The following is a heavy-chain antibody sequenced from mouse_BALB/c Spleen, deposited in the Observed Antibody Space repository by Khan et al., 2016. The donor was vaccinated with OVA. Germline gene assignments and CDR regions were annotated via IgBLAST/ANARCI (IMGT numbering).Heavy chain of an antibody. V-gene: IGHV3-2*02. J-gene: IGHJ4*01. CDR2: ISNSGST. Sequence: EVQLQESGPGLVKPSQSLSLTCTVTGYSITSDYAWNWLRQFPGNKLEWMGYISNSGSTTYKPSLKSRITITRDTSKNRLFLQLNSVTTEDTATYYWSRELGRYYAMYYWGQGTSVTVSS. D-gene: IGHD4-1*01. CDR1: GYSITSDYA. CDR3: SRELGRYYAMYY.